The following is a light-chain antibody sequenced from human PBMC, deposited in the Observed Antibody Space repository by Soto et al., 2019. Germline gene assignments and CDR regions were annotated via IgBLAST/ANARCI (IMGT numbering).Light chain of an antibody. CDR2: KDS. Sequence: SYELTQPSSVSVSPGQTARITCSGDVLAKKYARWFQQKPGQAPVLVIDKDSERPSGIPERFSGSSSGTTVTLTISGAQVEDEADYYCYSAADNNRVVFGGGTKLTVL. J-gene: IGLJ2*01. CDR1: VLAKKY. V-gene: IGLV3-27*01. CDR3: YSAADNNRVV.